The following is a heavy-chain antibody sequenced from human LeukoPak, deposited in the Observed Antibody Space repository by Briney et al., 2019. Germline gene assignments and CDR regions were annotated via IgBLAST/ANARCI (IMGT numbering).Heavy chain of an antibody. J-gene: IGHJ5*02. CDR3: ARRRAEGGSNGHYNWFDP. CDR2: IYFSGTT. V-gene: IGHV4-59*08. CDR1: GDSINAYY. Sequence: SSETLSLTCTVSGDSINAYYWGWVRQPPGKGLEWIGYIYFSGTTNYNPSLERRVTISVDPSKNPFSLKLTSVTAADTAVYYCARRRAEGGSNGHYNWFDPWGQGILVTVSS. D-gene: IGHD6-13*01.